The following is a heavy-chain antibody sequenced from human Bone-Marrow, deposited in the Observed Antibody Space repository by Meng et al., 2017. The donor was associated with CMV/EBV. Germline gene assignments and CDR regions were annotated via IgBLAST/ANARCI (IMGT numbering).Heavy chain of an antibody. CDR3: ARGSSSWPNWDFDY. Sequence: ASVKVSCKASGGTFSSYAINWVRQAPGQGLECMGWISPDTGNTDYVHKLQGRVTMTTDTSTSTVYMELRSLRSDDTAVYYCARGSSSWPNWDFDYWGQGTLVTVSS. CDR1: GGTFSSYA. D-gene: IGHD6-13*01. CDR2: ISPDTGNT. V-gene: IGHV1-18*01. J-gene: IGHJ4*02.